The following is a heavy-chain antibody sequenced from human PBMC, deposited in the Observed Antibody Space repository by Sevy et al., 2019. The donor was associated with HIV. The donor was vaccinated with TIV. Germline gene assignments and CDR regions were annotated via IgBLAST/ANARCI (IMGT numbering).Heavy chain of an antibody. CDR3: AGEVCTEPHDF. V-gene: IGHV3-23*01. J-gene: IGHJ4*02. Sequence: GGSLRLSCAASGFTFSKYSMSWVRQPPGKGLEWVSTLSFGCGEINYADSVKGRFTISRDNSKSSVYLQMNNLRPEDTAGYYWAGEVCTEPHDFWGQGTLVTVSS. CDR2: LSFGCGEI. CDR1: GFTFSKYS. D-gene: IGHD2-8*02.